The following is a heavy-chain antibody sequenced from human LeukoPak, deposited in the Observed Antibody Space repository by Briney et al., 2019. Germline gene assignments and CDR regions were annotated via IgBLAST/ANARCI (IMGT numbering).Heavy chain of an antibody. CDR2: IYYSGST. Sequence: PSETLSLTCTVSGGSISGYYWSWIRQPPGKGLEWIGYIYYSGSTNYNPSLKSRVTISVDTSKNQFSLKLSSVTAADTAVYYCARDQGLYGDYDYWGQGTLVTVSS. J-gene: IGHJ4*02. CDR3: ARDQGLYGDYDY. CDR1: GGSISGYY. V-gene: IGHV4-59*01. D-gene: IGHD4-17*01.